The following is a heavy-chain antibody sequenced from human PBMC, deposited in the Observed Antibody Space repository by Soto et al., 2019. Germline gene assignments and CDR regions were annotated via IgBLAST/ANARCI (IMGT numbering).Heavy chain of an antibody. CDR3: ATDLYSSGWYYFDY. Sequence: ASVKVSCKASGYTFTGYYMHWVRQAPGQGLEWMGWINPNSGGTNYAQKFQGWVTMTRDTSISTAYMELSRLRSDDTAVYYCATDLYSSGWYYFDYWGQGTLVTVSS. D-gene: IGHD6-19*01. V-gene: IGHV1-2*04. CDR1: GYTFTGYY. J-gene: IGHJ4*02. CDR2: INPNSGGT.